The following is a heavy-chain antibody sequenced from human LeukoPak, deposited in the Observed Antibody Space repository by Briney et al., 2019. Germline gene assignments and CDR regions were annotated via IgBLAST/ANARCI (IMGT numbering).Heavy chain of an antibody. Sequence: PGGSLRLSCAASGFTFSSYGMSWVRQAPGKGLEWVSAISGSGGSTYYADSVKGRFTISRDNSKNTLYLQMNSLRAEDTAVYYCAKFLCSSTSCYVFDYWGQGTLVTVSS. CDR3: AKFLCSSTSCYVFDY. D-gene: IGHD2-2*01. CDR1: GFTFSSYG. J-gene: IGHJ4*02. V-gene: IGHV3-23*01. CDR2: ISGSGGST.